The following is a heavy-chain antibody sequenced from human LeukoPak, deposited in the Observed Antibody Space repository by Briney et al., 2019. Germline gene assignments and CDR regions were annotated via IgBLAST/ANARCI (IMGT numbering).Heavy chain of an antibody. V-gene: IGHV4-30-2*01. J-gene: IGHJ5*02. Sequence: PSETLSLTCAVSGGSISSGGYSWSWIRQPPGKGLEWIGCIYHSGSTYYNPSLKSRVTISVDRSKNQFSLKLSSVTAADTAVYYCARGYYGSGSPTNWFDPWGQGTLVTVSS. CDR1: GGSISSGGYS. CDR2: IYHSGST. D-gene: IGHD3-10*01. CDR3: ARGYYGSGSPTNWFDP.